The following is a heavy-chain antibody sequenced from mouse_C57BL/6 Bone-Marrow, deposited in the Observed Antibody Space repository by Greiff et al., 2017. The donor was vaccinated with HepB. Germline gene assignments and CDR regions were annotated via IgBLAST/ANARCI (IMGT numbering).Heavy chain of an antibody. Sequence: QVQLQQPGAELVMPGASVKLSCKASGYTFTSYWMHWVKQRPGQGLEWIGEIDPSDSYTNYNQKFKGNSTLTVDKSSSTAYMQLSSLTSEDSAVYYGTRVGYYGSSSWFAYWGQGTLVTVSA. D-gene: IGHD1-1*01. CDR2: IDPSDSYT. J-gene: IGHJ3*01. V-gene: IGHV1-69*01. CDR3: TRVGYYGSSSWFAY. CDR1: GYTFTSYW.